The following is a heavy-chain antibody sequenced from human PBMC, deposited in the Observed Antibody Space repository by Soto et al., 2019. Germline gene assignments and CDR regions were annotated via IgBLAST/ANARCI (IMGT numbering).Heavy chain of an antibody. Sequence: EVQLVESGGGLVQPGGSLRLSCAASGVTVSSNHMSWVRQAPGKGLVWVSIIYSGGDVDYTDSVKDRFTISRHSSQNTLYLQMSSLRTEDTAVYYCAREKGGRGCFDIWGRGTLVTVSS. CDR1: GVTVSSNH. J-gene: IGHJ2*01. CDR2: IYSGGDV. CDR3: AREKGGRGCFDI. D-gene: IGHD3-16*01. V-gene: IGHV3-53*04.